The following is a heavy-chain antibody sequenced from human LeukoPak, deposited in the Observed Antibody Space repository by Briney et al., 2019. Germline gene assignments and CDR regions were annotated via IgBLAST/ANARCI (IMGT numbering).Heavy chain of an antibody. CDR1: GFTFSSYA. Sequence: GGSLRLSCAASGFTFSSYAMHWVRQAPGKGLEYVSAISSNGGSTYYANSVKGRFTISRDNSKNTLYLQMGSLRAEDMAVYYCARGRLGKLSSLDYWGQGTLVTVSS. J-gene: IGHJ4*02. CDR2: ISSNGGST. CDR3: ARGRLGKLSSLDY. D-gene: IGHD3-16*02. V-gene: IGHV3-64*01.